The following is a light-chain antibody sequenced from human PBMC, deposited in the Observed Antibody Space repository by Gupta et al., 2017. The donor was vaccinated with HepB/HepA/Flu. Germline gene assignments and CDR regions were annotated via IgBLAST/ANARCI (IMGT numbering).Light chain of an antibody. CDR1: QTVTTS. CDR2: DAS. V-gene: IGKV3-11*01. Sequence: EIVLTQSPATLSLSPGESATLSCRASQTVTTSLAWYQQKRGQAPRLLIYDASSRATGIPARFSGSGSGTEFTLTISSLEPEDFAVYYCQHRGNWPLTFGGGTKVEIK. J-gene: IGKJ4*01. CDR3: QHRGNWPLT.